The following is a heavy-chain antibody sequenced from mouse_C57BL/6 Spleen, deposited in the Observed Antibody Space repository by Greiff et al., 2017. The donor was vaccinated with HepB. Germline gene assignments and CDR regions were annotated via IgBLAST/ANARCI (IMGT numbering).Heavy chain of an antibody. Sequence: QVQLKEPGAELVKPGASVKLSCKASGYTFTSYWMQWVKQRPGQGLEWIGEIDPSDSYTNYNQKFKGKATLTVDTSSSTAYMQLSSLTSEDSAVYYCARSGDYDPYYAMDYWGQGTSVTVSS. D-gene: IGHD2-4*01. V-gene: IGHV1-50*01. CDR2: IDPSDSYT. CDR1: GYTFTSYW. CDR3: ARSGDYDPYYAMDY. J-gene: IGHJ4*01.